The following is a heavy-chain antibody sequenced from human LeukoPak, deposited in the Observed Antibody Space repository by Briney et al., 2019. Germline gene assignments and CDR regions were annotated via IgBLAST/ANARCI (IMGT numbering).Heavy chain of an antibody. V-gene: IGHV3-23*01. Sequence: PGGSLRLSCEASGFTFSRYSMAWVRQAPGKGLEWVSIIGDDSSDTHYSDSLKGRFTISRDNSWKTLSLQMNSLRVEDTAVYYCARGQTSTTRHFDYWGQGTVVTVSS. D-gene: IGHD1-1*01. CDR1: GFTFSRYS. CDR3: ARGQTSTTRHFDY. J-gene: IGHJ4*02. CDR2: IGDDSSDT.